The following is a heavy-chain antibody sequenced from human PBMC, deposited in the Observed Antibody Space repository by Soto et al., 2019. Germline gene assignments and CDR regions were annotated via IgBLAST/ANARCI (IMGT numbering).Heavy chain of an antibody. V-gene: IGHV3-9*01. CDR1: GSTFDDYG. CDR3: AKDIGRSAYYGFGGFDI. Sequence: GGSLRLSCAASGSTFDDYGMHRVRQAPGKGLEGVSGIGWDGENMGYADSVRGRFTISRDTAKNSLYLHMNSLRAEDTASYYCAKDIGRSAYYGFGGFDICGQGTMVTVSS. J-gene: IGHJ3*02. CDR2: IGWDGENM. D-gene: IGHD3-22*01.